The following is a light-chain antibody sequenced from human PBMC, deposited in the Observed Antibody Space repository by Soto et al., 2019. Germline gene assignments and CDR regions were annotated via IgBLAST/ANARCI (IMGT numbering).Light chain of an antibody. CDR3: QQYNNWPPRT. CDR2: GAS. Sequence: IVLTQSPGTLSLSPGERATLSCRASQSVSGNNLVWYQQKPGQAPRLLIHGASNRATGIPDRISGSGSGXXXXXXXXXXQSEDFAVYYCQQYNNWPPRTFGQGTKVEIK. V-gene: IGKV3-20*01. CDR1: QSVSGNN. J-gene: IGKJ1*01.